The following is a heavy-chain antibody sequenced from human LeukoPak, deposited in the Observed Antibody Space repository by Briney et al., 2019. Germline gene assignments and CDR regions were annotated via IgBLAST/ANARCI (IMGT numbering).Heavy chain of an antibody. CDR2: ISYDGSNK. J-gene: IGHJ6*02. Sequence: GGSLRLSCAASGFTFSSYGMHWVRQAPGKGLEWVAVISYDGSNKYYADSVKGRFTISRDNSKNTLYLQMNSLRAEDTAVYYCAKDRNHGSGWWNGMDVWGQGTTVSVSS. CDR3: AKDRNHGSGWWNGMDV. D-gene: IGHD6-19*01. CDR1: GFTFSSYG. V-gene: IGHV3-30*18.